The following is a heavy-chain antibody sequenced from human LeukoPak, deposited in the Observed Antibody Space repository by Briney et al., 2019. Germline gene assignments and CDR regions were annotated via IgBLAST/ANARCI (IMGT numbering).Heavy chain of an antibody. V-gene: IGHV3-30*04. D-gene: IGHD1-7*01. CDR2: ISYDGNKK. CDR1: GFTFSNYA. Sequence: GGSLRLSCVASGFTFSNYAMTWVRQAPGKGLEWVAVISYDGNKKYYADSVKGRFTISRDNSNNTLYLQMNSLRAEDTAVYYCARWKSLKGTFDYWGQGTLVTVSS. J-gene: IGHJ4*02. CDR3: ARWKSLKGTFDY.